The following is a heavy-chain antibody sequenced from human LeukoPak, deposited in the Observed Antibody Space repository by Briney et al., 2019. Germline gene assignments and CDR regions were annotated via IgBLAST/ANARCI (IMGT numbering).Heavy chain of an antibody. CDR1: GYTFTSYY. V-gene: IGHV1-46*01. CDR3: ARDRGAVAGTHPFDP. J-gene: IGHJ5*02. CDR2: INPSGGST. Sequence: ASVKVSCKASGYTFTSYYMHWVRQAPGQGLEWMGIINPSGGSTSYAQKFQGRVTMTRDMSTSTVYMELSSLRSEDTAVHYCARDRGAVAGTHPFDPWGQGTLVTVSS. D-gene: IGHD6-19*01.